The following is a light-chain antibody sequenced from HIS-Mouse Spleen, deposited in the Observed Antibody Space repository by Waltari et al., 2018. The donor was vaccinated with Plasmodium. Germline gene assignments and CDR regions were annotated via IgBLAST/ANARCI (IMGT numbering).Light chain of an antibody. CDR1: QSISSW. CDR3: QQYNSYSWT. CDR2: KAS. V-gene: IGKV1-5*03. J-gene: IGKJ1*01. Sequence: DIQMHQSPSTLSASVGYRVTITCRASQSISSWLAWYQQKPGKAPKLLIYKASSLESGVPSRFSGSGSGTEFTLTISSLQPDDFATYYCQQYNSYSWTFGQGTKVEIK.